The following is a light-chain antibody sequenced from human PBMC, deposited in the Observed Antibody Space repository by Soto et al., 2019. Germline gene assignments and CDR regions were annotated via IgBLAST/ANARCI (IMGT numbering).Light chain of an antibody. CDR3: QQYSDWPLS. V-gene: IGKV3-15*01. Sequence: EIVMTQSPATLSVSPGERATLSCRASQSVSSNLAWYQQKPGQAPRLFIYGASTRATGVPARFSGSGSGTEFTLTISSLQSEDFAVYYCQQYSDWPLSFGGGTKVEIK. CDR2: GAS. CDR1: QSVSSN. J-gene: IGKJ4*01.